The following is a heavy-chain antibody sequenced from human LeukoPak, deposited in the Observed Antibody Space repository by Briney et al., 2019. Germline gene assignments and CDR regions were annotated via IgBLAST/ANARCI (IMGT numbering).Heavy chain of an antibody. Sequence: GGSLRLSCAASGFTFSSYAMHWVRQAPGKGLEYVSAISSNGGSTYYANSVKGRFTISRDNSKNTLYLQMGSLRAEDMAVYYCARGAPHIVVVPAAIYMDVWGKGTTVTVSS. CDR2: ISSNGGST. CDR1: GFTFSSYA. CDR3: ARGAPHIVVVPAAIYMDV. J-gene: IGHJ6*03. D-gene: IGHD2-2*01. V-gene: IGHV3-64*01.